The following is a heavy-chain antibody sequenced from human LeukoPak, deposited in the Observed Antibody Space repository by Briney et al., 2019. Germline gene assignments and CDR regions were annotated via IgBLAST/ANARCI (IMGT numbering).Heavy chain of an antibody. CDR3: ARGSVIFGVVIQNWFDP. J-gene: IGHJ5*02. Sequence: ASVKVSCKASGYTFTGYYMHWVRQAPGQGLEWMGWINPNSGGTNYAQKFQGRVTMTRDTSISTAYMELSRLRSDDTAVYYCARGSVIFGVVIQNWFDPWGQGTLVTVSS. D-gene: IGHD3-3*01. CDR2: INPNSGGT. CDR1: GYTFTGYY. V-gene: IGHV1-2*02.